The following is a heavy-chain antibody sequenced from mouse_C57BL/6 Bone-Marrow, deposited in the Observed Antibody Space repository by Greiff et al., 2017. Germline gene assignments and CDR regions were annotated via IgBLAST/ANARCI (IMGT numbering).Heavy chain of an antibody. D-gene: IGHD2-14*01. CDR1: GFTFSSYT. CDR3: ARKIGDEGVDY. V-gene: IGHV5-9*01. CDR2: ISGGGGNT. J-gene: IGHJ2*01. Sequence: DVMLVESGGGLVKPGGSLKLSCAASGFTFSSYTMSWVRQTPEKRLEWVATISGGGGNTYYPDSVKGRFTISRDNAKNTLYLQMSSLRSEDTALYYCARKIGDEGVDYWGQGTTLTVSS.